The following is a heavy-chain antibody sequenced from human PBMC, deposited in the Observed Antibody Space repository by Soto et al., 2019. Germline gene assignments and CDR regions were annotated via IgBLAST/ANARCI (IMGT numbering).Heavy chain of an antibody. J-gene: IGHJ6*02. Sequence: PSETLSLTCTVSGGSISSSSYYWGWIRQPPGKGLEWIGSIYYSGSTYYNPSLKSRVTISVDTSKNQFSLKLSSVTAADTAVYYCARRYSVSYYYYYGMDVWGQGTTVTVS. CDR2: IYYSGST. V-gene: IGHV4-39*01. CDR1: GGSISSSSYY. CDR3: ARRYSVSYYYYYGMDV. D-gene: IGHD2-15*01.